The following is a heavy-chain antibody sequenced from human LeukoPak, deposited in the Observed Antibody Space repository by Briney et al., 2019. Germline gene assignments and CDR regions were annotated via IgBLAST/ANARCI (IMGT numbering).Heavy chain of an antibody. Sequence: TGGSLRLSCAASEFIFESYGMHWVRQAPGKGLEWVAFIRYDGSHTYYADSVEGRFTISRDNSKNTLYLQMNSLRAEDTAVYYCAMDSSWLPLKFDYWGQGTLVTVST. CDR3: AMDSSWLPLKFDY. J-gene: IGHJ4*02. CDR1: EFIFESYG. V-gene: IGHV3-30*02. CDR2: IRYDGSHT. D-gene: IGHD5-24*01.